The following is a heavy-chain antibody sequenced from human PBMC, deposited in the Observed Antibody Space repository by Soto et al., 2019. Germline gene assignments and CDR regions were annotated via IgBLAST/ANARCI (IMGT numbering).Heavy chain of an antibody. V-gene: IGHV3-30*04. CDR3: ANDIVVVPAARRNYYYYYGMDV. CDR1: GFTFSSYA. J-gene: IGHJ6*02. Sequence: GSLRLSCAASGFTFSSYAMHWVRQAPGKGLEWVAVISYDGSNKYYADSVKGRFTISRDNSKNTLYLQMNSLRAEDTAVYYCANDIVVVPAARRNYYYYYGMDVWGQGTTVTVSS. CDR2: ISYDGSNK. D-gene: IGHD2-2*01.